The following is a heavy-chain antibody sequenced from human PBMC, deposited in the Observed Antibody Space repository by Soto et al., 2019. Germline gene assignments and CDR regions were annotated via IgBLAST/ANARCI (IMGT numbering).Heavy chain of an antibody. D-gene: IGHD3-3*01. CDR3: AKGVFGVVIIHYFDY. CDR2: ISYDGSNK. V-gene: IGHV3-30-3*01. J-gene: IGHJ4*02. CDR1: GFTFSSYA. Sequence: PGGSLRLSCAASGFTFSSYAMHWVRQAPGKGLEWVAVISYDGSNKYYADSVKGRFTISRDNSKNTLYLQMNSLRAEDTAVYYCAKGVFGVVIIHYFDYWGQGTLVTVSS.